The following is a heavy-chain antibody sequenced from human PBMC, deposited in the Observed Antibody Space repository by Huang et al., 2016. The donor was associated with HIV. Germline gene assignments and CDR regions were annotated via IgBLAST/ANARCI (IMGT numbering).Heavy chain of an antibody. J-gene: IGHJ4*02. CDR2: ISSEALCGTT. V-gene: IGHV3-49*03. Sequence: EVQLVESGGTLIQPGRSLRLSCTASGFTFGAYGLRWFRQAPGKGLEWVGFISSEALCGTTEYAASVKGRCRVSRDDSKNIAYLRMSSLKTEDTAVYYCSTVGGGIDYIGYTSAYYATGGYWGQGTLVTVSS. CDR1: GFTFGAYG. D-gene: IGHD6-19*01. CDR3: STVGGGIDYIGYTSAYYATGGY.